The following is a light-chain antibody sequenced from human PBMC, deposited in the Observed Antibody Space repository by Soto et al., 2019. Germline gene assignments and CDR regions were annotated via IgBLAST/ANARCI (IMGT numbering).Light chain of an antibody. V-gene: IGLV1-44*01. CDR2: NNN. J-gene: IGLJ2*01. CDR1: SSNIGSNS. CDR3: AAWDDSLNGVV. Sequence: QSVLTQPPSASGTPGQRITISCSGSSSNIGSNSVNWYQQLPGTAPKLLIYNNNPRPSGVPDRFSGSKSGTSASLVIGGLQSEDEADYYCAAWDDSLNGVVFGGGTKLTVL.